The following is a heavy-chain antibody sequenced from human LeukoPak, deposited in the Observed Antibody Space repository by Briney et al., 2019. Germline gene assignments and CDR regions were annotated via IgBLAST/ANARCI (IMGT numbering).Heavy chain of an antibody. CDR2: ISGGGETT. CDR1: GFTFKNYA. J-gene: IGHJ4*02. CDR3: ARDYADYVGYFFFDY. D-gene: IGHD4-17*01. Sequence: GGSLRLSCAASGFTFKNYAMNRVREAPGKGLEWGSSISGGGETTYYADSAKGRFTISRDNSQNTLYLQMNSPRAEDTAVYYCARDYADYVGYFFFDYWGQGTLVTVSS. V-gene: IGHV3-23*01.